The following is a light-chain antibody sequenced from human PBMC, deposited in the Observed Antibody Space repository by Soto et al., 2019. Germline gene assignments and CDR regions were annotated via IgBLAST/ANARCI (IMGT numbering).Light chain of an antibody. V-gene: IGLV2-14*01. CDR1: SSAAGGYNY. J-gene: IGLJ3*02. CDR3: SSYTSSSTPLV. Sequence: QSALTQPASVSGSPGQSITISCTGTSSAAGGYNYVSWYQQHPGKAPKLMIYDVTNRPSEVSNRLSGSKSGNTASLTISGLQAEDVADYYCSSYTSSSTPLVFGGGTKLTVL. CDR2: DVT.